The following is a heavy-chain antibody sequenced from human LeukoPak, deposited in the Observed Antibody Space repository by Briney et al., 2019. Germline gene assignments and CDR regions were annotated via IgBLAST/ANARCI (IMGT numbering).Heavy chain of an antibody. J-gene: IGHJ1*01. V-gene: IGHV1-18*01. D-gene: IGHD3-22*01. CDR3: ARVINYYYDSSGYRY. Sequence: ASVKVSCKASGYTFTSYGISWVRQAPGQGLEWMGWISAYNGNTNYAQKLQGRVTMTTDTSTSTAYMELRSLRSDDTAVCYCARVINYYYDSSGYRYWGQGTLVTVSS. CDR1: GYTFTSYG. CDR2: ISAYNGNT.